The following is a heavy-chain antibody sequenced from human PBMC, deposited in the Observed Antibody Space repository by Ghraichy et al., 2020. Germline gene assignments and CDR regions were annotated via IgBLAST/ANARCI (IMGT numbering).Heavy chain of an antibody. D-gene: IGHD1-1*01. CDR2: ISVYNGYT. J-gene: IGHJ4*02. Sequence: ASVKVSCKASGYTFTSYGITWVRQAPGQGLEWMGWISVYNGYTNYAQKLQGRVTMTTDTSTTTAYMELRSLRSDDTGVYYCARTRINWNDRRFDYWGQGTLVTVSS. CDR3: ARTRINWNDRRFDY. V-gene: IGHV1-18*04. CDR1: GYTFTSYG.